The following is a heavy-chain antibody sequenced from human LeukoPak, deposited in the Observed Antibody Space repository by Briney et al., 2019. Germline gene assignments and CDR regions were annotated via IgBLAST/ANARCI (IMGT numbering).Heavy chain of an antibody. J-gene: IGHJ3*02. Sequence: GGSLRLSCAASGFTFSSYGMHWVRQAPGKGLEWVAFIRYDGSNKYYADSVKGRFTISRDNSKNTLYLQMNSLRAEDTAVYYCARSYCSGGSCSDAFDIWGQGTMVTVSS. V-gene: IGHV3-30*02. CDR3: ARSYCSGGSCSDAFDI. CDR2: IRYDGSNK. D-gene: IGHD2-15*01. CDR1: GFTFSSYG.